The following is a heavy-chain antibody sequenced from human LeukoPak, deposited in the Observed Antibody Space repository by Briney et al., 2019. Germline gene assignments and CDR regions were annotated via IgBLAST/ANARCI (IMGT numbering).Heavy chain of an antibody. D-gene: IGHD3-10*01. J-gene: IGHJ4*02. CDR3: ARSSNYGSGRFEDY. Sequence: PGGSLRLSCAASGFTFSSYGMSWVRQAPGKGLEWVSAISGSGGSTYYADSVKGRFTISRDNAKNSLYLQMNSLRAEDTAVYYCARSSNYGSGRFEDYWGQGTLVTVSS. CDR2: ISGSGGST. V-gene: IGHV3-23*01. CDR1: GFTFSSYG.